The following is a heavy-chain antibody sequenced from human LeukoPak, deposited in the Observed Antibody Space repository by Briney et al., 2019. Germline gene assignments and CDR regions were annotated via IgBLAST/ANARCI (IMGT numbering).Heavy chain of an antibody. CDR3: ARVMRQQLVLIDY. CDR2: MCYDGSNK. J-gene: IGHJ4*01. V-gene: IGHV3-33*01. CDR1: GCTFSSYG. D-gene: IGHD6-13*01. Sequence: PAETLSLSCTASGCTFSSYGMHWVRKAPRQGPEWVAVMCYDGSNKYYADSDNGRFTISRDNSKNTLYLQTKSLRAEDTAVYDCARVMRQQLVLIDYWGDGTLVTVSS.